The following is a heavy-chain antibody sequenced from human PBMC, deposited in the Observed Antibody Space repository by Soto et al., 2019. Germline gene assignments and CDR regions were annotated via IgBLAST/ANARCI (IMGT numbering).Heavy chain of an antibody. Sequence: SLSLTCTVRVGSRTSGEQYWTWMLHRPGEGLEWFGYINHRGSLYYNPSLKSRVSMSVDTSKNQFSLNLSSVTAADTAVYYCARELPQRQGRNMDVWGQGTKVTVSS. CDR2: INHRGSL. CDR3: ARELPQRQGRNMDV. D-gene: IGHD1-1*01. J-gene: IGHJ6*02. V-gene: IGHV4-31*03. CDR1: VGSRTSGEQY.